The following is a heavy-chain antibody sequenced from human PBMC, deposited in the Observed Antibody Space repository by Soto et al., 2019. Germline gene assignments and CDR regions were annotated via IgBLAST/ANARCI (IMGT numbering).Heavy chain of an antibody. Sequence: ASVKVSCKASGYTFTGYYMHWVRQAPGQGLEWMGWINPNSGGTNYAQKFQGWVTMTRDTSISTAYMELSRLRSDDTAVYYCARGDDYVWGSYRGYYYGMDVWGQGTTVTVSS. D-gene: IGHD3-16*02. CDR2: INPNSGGT. CDR3: ARGDDYVWGSYRGYYYGMDV. CDR1: GYTFTGYY. J-gene: IGHJ6*02. V-gene: IGHV1-2*04.